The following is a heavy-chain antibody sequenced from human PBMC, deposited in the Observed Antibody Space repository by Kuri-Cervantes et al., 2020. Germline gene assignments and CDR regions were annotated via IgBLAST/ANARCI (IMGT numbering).Heavy chain of an antibody. CDR1: GYTFSGYY. V-gene: IGHV1-2*02. CDR2: INPNSGGT. CDR3: ARVEWELANYYYYYMDV. Sequence: ASVKVSCKASGYTFSGYYIHWVRQAPGQGLEWMGWINPNSGGTNYAQKFQGRVTMTRNTSISTAYMELSSLRSEDTAVYYCARVEWELANYYYYYMDVWGKGTTVTDSS. D-gene: IGHD1-26*01. J-gene: IGHJ6*03.